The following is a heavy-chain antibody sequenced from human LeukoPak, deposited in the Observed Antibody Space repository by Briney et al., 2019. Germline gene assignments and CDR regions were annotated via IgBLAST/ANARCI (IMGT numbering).Heavy chain of an antibody. Sequence: GGSLRLSCAASGFTFGRYSMNWVRQAPGRGLEWVSSISSSSSYIYYADSLKGRFTISRDNAKNSLHLQMNSLRAEDTAVYFCARDRIIYGDYGDAFDIWGQGTMVTVSS. CDR1: GFTFGRYS. CDR3: ARDRIIYGDYGDAFDI. J-gene: IGHJ3*02. V-gene: IGHV3-21*01. CDR2: ISSSSSYI. D-gene: IGHD4-17*01.